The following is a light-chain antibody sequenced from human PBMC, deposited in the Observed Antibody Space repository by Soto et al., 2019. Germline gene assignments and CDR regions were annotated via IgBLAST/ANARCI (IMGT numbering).Light chain of an antibody. CDR3: QQRSKWPVT. J-gene: IGKJ4*01. Sequence: EIVLTQSPATLSLSPGERATLSCRASQSVNSYLAWYQQKPGQAPRLLIYDATSGATGIPARFSGSGSGTDFTLTISSLEPEDFAVYYCQQRSKWPVTFGGGTKVEIK. CDR2: DAT. V-gene: IGKV3-11*01. CDR1: QSVNSY.